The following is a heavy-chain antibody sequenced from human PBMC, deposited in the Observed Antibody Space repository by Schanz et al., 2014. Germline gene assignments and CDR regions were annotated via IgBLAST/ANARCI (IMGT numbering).Heavy chain of an antibody. V-gene: IGHV3-NL1*01. CDR3: ASPAGYSDYGTYFDF. CDR2: ISGSGGST. Sequence: QVQMVESGGGVVQPGRSLRLSCAASGFAFSVYGMHWVRQAPGKGLEWVSGISGSGGSTYYADSVKGRFTISRDNSRNTLYLQMNSLRTEDTAVYYCASPAGYSDYGTYFDFWGQGTLVTVSS. D-gene: IGHD5-12*01. J-gene: IGHJ4*02. CDR1: GFAFSVYG.